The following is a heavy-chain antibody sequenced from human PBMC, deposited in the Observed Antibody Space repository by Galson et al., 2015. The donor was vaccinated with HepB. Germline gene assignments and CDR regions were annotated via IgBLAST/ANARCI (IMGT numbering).Heavy chain of an antibody. CDR1: GYTFTSYY. CDR2: INPSGGST. J-gene: IGHJ4*02. Sequence: SVKVSCKASGYTFTSYYIHWVRQAPGQGLQWMAIINPSGGSTGYAQKFQGRVTMTRDTSTSTVYMELSSLRSEDTAVYYCARGGSNKRYYFDYWGQGTLVTVSS. CDR3: ARGGSNKRYYFDY. D-gene: IGHD4-23*01. V-gene: IGHV1-46*01.